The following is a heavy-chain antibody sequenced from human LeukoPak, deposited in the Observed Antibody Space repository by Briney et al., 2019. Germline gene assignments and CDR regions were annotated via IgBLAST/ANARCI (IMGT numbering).Heavy chain of an antibody. Sequence: GGSLRLSCAASGFTFSGSWMDWVRQAPGKGLEWVANINQDGSETYYVDSAKGRFTISRDNAKNSLYLQMDSLRVEDTAMYYCTKALDYWGQGTLVTVSS. CDR1: GFTFSGSW. CDR2: INQDGSET. V-gene: IGHV3-7*01. CDR3: TKALDY. J-gene: IGHJ4*02.